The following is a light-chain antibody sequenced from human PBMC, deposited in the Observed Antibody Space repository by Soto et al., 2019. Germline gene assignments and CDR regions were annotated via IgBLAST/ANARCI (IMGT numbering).Light chain of an antibody. CDR1: SSDVGGYNY. CDR3: SSYAASNNFYFV. Sequence: QSALIQPPSASGSPGQSVTISCTGTSSDVGGYNYVSWYQQYPGRAPKLMIYEVTKRPSGVPDRFSGSKSGNTASLTVSGLQAEDEADYYCSSYAASNNFYFVFGGGTQLTVL. V-gene: IGLV2-8*01. J-gene: IGLJ3*02. CDR2: EVT.